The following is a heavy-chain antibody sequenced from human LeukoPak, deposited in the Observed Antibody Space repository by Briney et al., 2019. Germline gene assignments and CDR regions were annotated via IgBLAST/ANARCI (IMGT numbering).Heavy chain of an antibody. D-gene: IGHD6-19*01. CDR1: AFTFSKYA. CDR3: AKALYSCGWYKSAFDF. V-gene: IGHV3-23*01. CDR2: ISGSGGST. J-gene: IGHJ4*01. Sequence: GGSLPLSCSAAAFTFSKYAMISVRQAPGKGLEWVSAISGSGGSTYYADSVKGRFTISRDNSKNTLYLQMNSLRAEDTAVYYCAKALYSCGWYKSAFDFWGQRTLVTVSS.